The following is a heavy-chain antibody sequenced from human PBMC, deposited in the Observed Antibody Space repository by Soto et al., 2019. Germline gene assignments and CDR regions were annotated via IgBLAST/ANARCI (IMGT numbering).Heavy chain of an antibody. CDR1: GFTFTTYS. V-gene: IGHV3-21*01. D-gene: IGHD2-2*01. J-gene: IGHJ4*02. CDR3: ARDGLRCSTTNCYFDY. Sequence: EVHLVESGGGLVTPGGSLRLSCAVSGFTFTTYSMNWVRQAPGKGLEWVSSISGIGSSIYYADSVKGRFTISRDNAKNSLYLQMDSLRAEDTAVYYCARDGLRCSTTNCYFDYWGQGTLGTVSS. CDR2: ISGIGSSI.